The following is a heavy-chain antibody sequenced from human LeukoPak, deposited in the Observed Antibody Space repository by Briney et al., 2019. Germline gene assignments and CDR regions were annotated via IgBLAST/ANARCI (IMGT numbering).Heavy chain of an antibody. CDR2: IYYSGST. V-gene: IGHV4-39*01. Sequence: SETLSLTCTVSGGSISSSSYYWGWIRQPPGKGLEWIGSIYYSGSTYYNPSLKSRVTISVDTSKNQFSLKLSSVTAADTALYYCARVNYASGSFDYWGQGTPVTVSS. CDR3: ARVNYASGSFDY. D-gene: IGHD3-10*01. J-gene: IGHJ4*02. CDR1: GGSISSSSYY.